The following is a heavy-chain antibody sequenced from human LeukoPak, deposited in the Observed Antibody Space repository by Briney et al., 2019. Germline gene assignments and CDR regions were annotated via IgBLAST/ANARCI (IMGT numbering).Heavy chain of an antibody. Sequence: HPGGSLRLSCAASGFTFDDYGMHWVRQAPGKGLEWVAFIRYDGSNKYYADSVKGRFTISRDNSKNTLYLQMNSLRAEDTAVYYCAKDRGFTMIVELDYWGQGTLVTVSS. CDR1: GFTFDDYG. D-gene: IGHD3-22*01. J-gene: IGHJ4*02. CDR3: AKDRGFTMIVELDY. V-gene: IGHV3-30*02. CDR2: IRYDGSNK.